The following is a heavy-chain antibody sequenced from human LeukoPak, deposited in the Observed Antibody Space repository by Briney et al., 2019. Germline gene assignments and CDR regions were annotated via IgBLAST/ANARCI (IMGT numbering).Heavy chain of an antibody. CDR1: GFTFDDYA. V-gene: IGHV3-9*03. D-gene: IGHD2-2*01. CDR3: AKALGPVVPAAHDAFDI. Sequence: GRSLRLSCAASGFTFDDYAMHWVRQAPGKGLEWVSGISWNSGSIGYADSVKGRFTISRDNAKNSLYLQMNSLRAQDMALYYCAKALGPVVPAAHDAFDIGGQGTMVTVSS. CDR2: ISWNSGSI. J-gene: IGHJ3*02.